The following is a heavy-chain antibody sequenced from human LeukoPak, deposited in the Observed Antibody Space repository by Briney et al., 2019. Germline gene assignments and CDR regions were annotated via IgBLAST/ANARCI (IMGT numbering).Heavy chain of an antibody. CDR3: ARDVQVVPAAIWTWSVTIFDY. V-gene: IGHV1-46*01. CDR2: INPSGGST. D-gene: IGHD2-2*02. CDR1: GGTFSSYT. J-gene: IGHJ4*02. Sequence: ASVKVSCKASGGTFSSYTISWVRQAPGQGLEWMGIINPSGGSTSYAQKFQGRVTMTRDTSTSTVYMELSSLRSEDTAVYYCARDVQVVPAAIWTWSVTIFDYWGQGTLVTVSS.